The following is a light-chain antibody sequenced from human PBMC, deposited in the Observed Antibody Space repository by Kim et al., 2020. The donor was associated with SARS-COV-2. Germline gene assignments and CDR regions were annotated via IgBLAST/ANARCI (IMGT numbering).Light chain of an antibody. V-gene: IGKV3-15*01. CDR1: QSVNIN. J-gene: IGKJ2*03. CDR3: QQFNNWPLYS. Sequence: EVMMTQSPATLSVSPGERATLSCRASQSVNINLAWYQQKPGQAPRLLIYGASTRASGVPARFSGSGSGTEFTLTISSLQPEDFAVYYCQQFNNWPLYSFGQGTKLEI. CDR2: GAS.